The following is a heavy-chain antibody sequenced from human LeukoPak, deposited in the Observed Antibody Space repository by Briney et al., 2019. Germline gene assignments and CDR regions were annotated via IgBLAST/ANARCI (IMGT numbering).Heavy chain of an antibody. Sequence: GASVKLSCKASGYTFTGYYMHWVRQAPGQGLEWMGWINPNSGGTNYAQKFQGRVTMTRDTSISTAYTELSRLRSDDTAVYYCARAPPYYYGSGSNNWFDPWGQGTLVTVSS. V-gene: IGHV1-2*02. CDR2: INPNSGGT. CDR3: ARAPPYYYGSGSNNWFDP. D-gene: IGHD3-10*01. CDR1: GYTFTGYY. J-gene: IGHJ5*02.